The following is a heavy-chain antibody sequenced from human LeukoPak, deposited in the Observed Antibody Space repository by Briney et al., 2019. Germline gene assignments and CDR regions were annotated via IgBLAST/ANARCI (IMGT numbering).Heavy chain of an antibody. CDR3: ARGNCSSSSCYTDFDY. V-gene: IGHV3-48*03. D-gene: IGHD2-2*02. J-gene: IGHJ4*02. CDR2: ISTRGGTI. Sequence: GALRLSCAVSGFPFSSYEMNWVRQAAGEGLEWISYISTRGGTINYADSVEGRFTISRDNAKNSPYVHMISLRAEDTAVYYCARGNCSSSSCYTDFDYLGQGTLVTVSS. CDR1: GFPFSSYE.